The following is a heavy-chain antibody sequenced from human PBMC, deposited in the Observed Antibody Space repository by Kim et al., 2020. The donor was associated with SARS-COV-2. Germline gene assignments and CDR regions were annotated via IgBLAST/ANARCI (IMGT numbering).Heavy chain of an antibody. D-gene: IGHD2-2*01. CDR1: GYTFTSYA. V-gene: IGHV7-4-1*02. CDR2: INTNTGNP. CDR3: AGDLDCSSTSCYGYYYYYMDV. J-gene: IGHJ6*03. Sequence: ASVKVSCKASGYTFTSYAMNWVRQAPGQGLEWMGWINTNTGNPTYAQGFTGRFVFSLDTSVSTAYLQISSLKAEDTAVYYCAGDLDCSSTSCYGYYYYYMDVWGKGTTVTVSS.